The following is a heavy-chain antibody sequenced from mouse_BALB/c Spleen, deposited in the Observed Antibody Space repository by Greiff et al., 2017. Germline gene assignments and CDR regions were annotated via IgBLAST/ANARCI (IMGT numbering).Heavy chain of an antibody. D-gene: IGHD2-4*01. V-gene: IGHV1-77*01. CDR1: GYTFTDYY. J-gene: IGHJ2*01. Sequence: VKLQESGAELARPGASVKLSCKASGYTFTDYYINWVKQRTGQGLEWIGEIYPGSGNTYYNEKFKGKATLTADKSSSTAYMQLSSLTSEDSAVYFCARGIYYDFFFDYWGQGTTLTVSS. CDR2: IYPGSGNT. CDR3: ARGIYYDFFFDY.